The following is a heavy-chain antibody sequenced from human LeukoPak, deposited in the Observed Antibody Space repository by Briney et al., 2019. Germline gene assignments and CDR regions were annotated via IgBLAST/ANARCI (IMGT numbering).Heavy chain of an antibody. CDR2: IYYSGST. CDR3: ARGFKGILLWFGEPPQGSDAFDI. Sequence: PSETLSLTCTVSGGSISSSSYYWGWIRQPPGKGLEWIGSIYYSGSTYYNPSLKSRVTISVDTSKNQFSLKLSSVTAADTAVYYCARGFKGILLWFGEPPQGSDAFDIWGQGTMVTVSS. D-gene: IGHD3-10*01. J-gene: IGHJ3*02. CDR1: GGSISSSSYY. V-gene: IGHV4-39*07.